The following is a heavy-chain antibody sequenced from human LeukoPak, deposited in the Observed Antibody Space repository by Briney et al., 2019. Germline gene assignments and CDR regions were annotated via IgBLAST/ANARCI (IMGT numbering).Heavy chain of an antibody. CDR2: ISGSGGSGGNT. CDR1: GFTFSSYA. V-gene: IGHV3-23*01. CDR3: AKEDDY. J-gene: IGHJ4*02. Sequence: GGSLRLSCAASGFTFSSYAMSWVRQAPGKGLEWVSDISGSGGSGGNTYYADSVKGRFTISRDNSKNTLYLQMNSLRAEDTAVYYCAKEDDYWGQGTLVTVSS.